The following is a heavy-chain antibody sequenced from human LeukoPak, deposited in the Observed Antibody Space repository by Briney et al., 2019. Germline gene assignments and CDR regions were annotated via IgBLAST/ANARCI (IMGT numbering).Heavy chain of an antibody. CDR2: IIPIFGTA. D-gene: IGHD6-13*01. CDR3: ARAGAGSSWFSDAFDI. V-gene: IGHV1-69*06. CDR1: GGTFSSYA. J-gene: IGHJ3*02. Sequence: SVKVSCKASGGTFSSYAISWVRQAPGQGLEWMGGIIPIFGTANYAQKFQGRVTITADKSTSTAYMELSSLRAEDTAVYYCARAGAGSSWFSDAFDIWGQGTMVTVSS.